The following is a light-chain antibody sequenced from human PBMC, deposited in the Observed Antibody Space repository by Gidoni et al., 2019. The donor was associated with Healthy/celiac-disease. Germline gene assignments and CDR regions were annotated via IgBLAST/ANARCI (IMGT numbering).Light chain of an antibody. J-gene: IGKJ1*01. CDR1: QSVSSN. V-gene: IGKV3-15*01. Sequence: EIVMTQSPATLSVSPGERATLSCRASQSVSSNLAWYQQKPGQAPRLLIYGASTRATGIPARFSGSGSGTEFTHTISSLQSEDFAVYYCQQYNNWPWTFXXXTKVEIK. CDR3: QQYNNWPWT. CDR2: GAS.